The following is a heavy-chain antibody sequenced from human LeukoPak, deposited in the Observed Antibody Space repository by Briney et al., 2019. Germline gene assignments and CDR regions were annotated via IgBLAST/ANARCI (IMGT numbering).Heavy chain of an antibody. V-gene: IGHV1-69*13. CDR1: GGTLSSYA. D-gene: IGHD2/OR15-2a*01. Sequence: GASVKVSCKASGGTLSSYAISWVRQAPGQGLEWMGGIIPIFGTANYAQKFQGRVTITADESTSTAYMELSSLRSEDTAVYYCASSDSTPPYYFDYWGQGTLVTVSS. CDR2: IIPIFGTA. J-gene: IGHJ4*02. CDR3: ASSDSTPPYYFDY.